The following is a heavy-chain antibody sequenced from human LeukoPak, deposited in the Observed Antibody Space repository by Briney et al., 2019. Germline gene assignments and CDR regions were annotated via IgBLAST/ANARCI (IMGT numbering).Heavy chain of an antibody. V-gene: IGHV3-23*01. CDR3: ASFGGMTDY. J-gene: IGHJ4*02. CDR2: ISGSGGST. D-gene: IGHD4-23*01. Sequence: GGSLRLSCAASGLTFSSYAMSWVRQAPGKGLEWDSAISGSGGSTYYADSVKGRFTISRDNSKNTLYLQMNSLRAEDTAVYYCASFGGMTDYWGQGTLVTVSS. CDR1: GLTFSSYA.